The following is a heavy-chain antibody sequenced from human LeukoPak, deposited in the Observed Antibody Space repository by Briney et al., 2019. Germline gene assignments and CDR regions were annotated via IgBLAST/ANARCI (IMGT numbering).Heavy chain of an antibody. J-gene: IGHJ6*03. CDR2: IYYSGST. V-gene: IGHV4-59*01. Sequence: SSETLSLTCTVSGGSISSYYWSWIRQPPGKGLEWIGYIYYSGSTNYNPSLKSRVTISVGTSKNQFSLKLSSVTAADTAVYYCARATSTGTKYYYYMDVWGKGTTVTVSS. D-gene: IGHD1-1*01. CDR1: GGSISSYY. CDR3: ARATSTGTKYYYYMDV.